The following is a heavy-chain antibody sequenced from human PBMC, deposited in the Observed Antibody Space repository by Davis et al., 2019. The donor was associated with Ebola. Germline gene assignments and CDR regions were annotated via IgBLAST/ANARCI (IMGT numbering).Heavy chain of an antibody. CDR1: GFTFSSFA. D-gene: IGHD6-13*01. J-gene: IGHJ4*02. V-gene: IGHV3-23*01. CDR2: MSGPSSVT. CDR3: AKGGAVSSQSSGRGYFDS. Sequence: PGGSLRLSCSTSGFTFSSFAMSWVRQAPGKGLESVATMSGPSSVTFHALSVKGRFTISRDNSRNTLYLQMNSLTADDTAVYYCAKGGAVSSQSSGRGYFDSWGQGTLATVSS.